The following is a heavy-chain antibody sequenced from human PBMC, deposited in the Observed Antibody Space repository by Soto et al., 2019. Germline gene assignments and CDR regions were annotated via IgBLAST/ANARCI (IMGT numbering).Heavy chain of an antibody. CDR2: IFWDDDK. J-gene: IGHJ4*02. CDR3: AHLAWKEMWPRAPVVN. D-gene: IGHD1-1*01. V-gene: IGHV2-5*02. CDR1: GFSLSTSGVG. Sequence: PTLVNPAQTRTLTCTFAGFSLSTSGVGVGWIRQPPAKALEWLGIIFWDDDKRYRPSLKRRVSITKDTSKNQLVLTMTNMDPVDTATYYCAHLAWKEMWPRAPVVNWGQGTPVTVSS.